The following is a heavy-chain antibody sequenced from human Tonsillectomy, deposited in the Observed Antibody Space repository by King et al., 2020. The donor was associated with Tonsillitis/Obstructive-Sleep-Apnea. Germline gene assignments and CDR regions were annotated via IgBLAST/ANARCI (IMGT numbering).Heavy chain of an antibody. CDR1: GGSISSYY. CDR2: IYDSGST. D-gene: IGHD3-3*01. CDR3: AGRNPSPPGSEVVIIANWFDP. J-gene: IGHJ5*02. Sequence: VQLQESGPGLVKPSETLSLTCTVSGGSISSYYWSWIRQPPGKGLEWIGYIYDSGSTNYNPSLKSRVTLSVDMSKNQFSLQLSSVTAADTAVYYCAGRNPSPPGSEVVIIANWFDPWGQGTLVTVSS. V-gene: IGHV4-59*01.